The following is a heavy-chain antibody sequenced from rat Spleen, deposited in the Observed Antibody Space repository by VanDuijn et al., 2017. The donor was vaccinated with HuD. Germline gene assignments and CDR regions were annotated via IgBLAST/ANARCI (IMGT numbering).Heavy chain of an antibody. CDR2: INFDGSST. J-gene: IGHJ2*01. CDR1: GFTFSDYY. CDR3: ASYSGDVGY. D-gene: IGHD1-1*01. Sequence: EVQLVESGGGLVQPGRSMKLSCAASGFTFSDYYMAWVRQAPKKGLEWVATINFDGSSTYYRDSVKGRFTISRDNAKNTQYLQMDSLGSEDTATYYCASYSGDVGYWGQGVMVTVSS. V-gene: IGHV5-7*01.